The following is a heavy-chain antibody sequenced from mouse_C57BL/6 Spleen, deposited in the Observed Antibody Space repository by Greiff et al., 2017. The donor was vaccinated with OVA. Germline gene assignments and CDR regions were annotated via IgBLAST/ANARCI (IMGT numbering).Heavy chain of an antibody. J-gene: IGHJ3*01. V-gene: IGHV1-55*01. CDR2: IYPGSGST. Sequence: QVQLQQPGAELVKPGASVKMSCKASGYTFTSYWITWVKQRPGQGLEWIGDIYPGSGSTNYNEKFKSKATLPVDTSSRTASMQLSSLASEDAAVYYSDRNYCSSSWFAYWGQGTLVTVSA. CDR1: GYTFTSYW. CDR3: DRNYCSSSWFAY. D-gene: IGHD1-1*01.